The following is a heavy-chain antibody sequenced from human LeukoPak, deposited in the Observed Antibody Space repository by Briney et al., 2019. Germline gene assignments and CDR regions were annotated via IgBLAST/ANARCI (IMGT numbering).Heavy chain of an antibody. CDR3: ARDFGYSYGHYYFDY. Sequence: ASVKVSCKASGYTFTGYYMHWVRQAPGQGLEWMGRINPNSGGTNYAQKFQGRVTMTRDTSISTAYMELSRLRSNDTAVYYCARDFGYSYGHYYFDYWGQGTLVTVSS. CDR1: GYTFTGYY. D-gene: IGHD5-18*01. V-gene: IGHV1-2*06. J-gene: IGHJ4*02. CDR2: INPNSGGT.